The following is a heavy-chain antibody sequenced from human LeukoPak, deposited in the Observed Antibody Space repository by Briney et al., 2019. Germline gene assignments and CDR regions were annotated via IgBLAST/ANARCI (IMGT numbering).Heavy chain of an antibody. D-gene: IGHD3-10*01. CDR1: GGSISSYY. Sequence: PSETLSLTCTASGGSISSYYWSWIRQPAGKGLEWIGRIYTSGSTNYNPSLKSRVTMSVDTSKNQFSLKLSSVTAADTAVYYCARVGITAGWNYGMDVWGQGTTVTVSS. J-gene: IGHJ6*02. CDR3: ARVGITAGWNYGMDV. CDR2: IYTSGST. V-gene: IGHV4-4*07.